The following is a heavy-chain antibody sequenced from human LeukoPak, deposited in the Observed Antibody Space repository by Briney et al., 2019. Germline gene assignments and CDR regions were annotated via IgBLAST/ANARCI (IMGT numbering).Heavy chain of an antibody. D-gene: IGHD1-20*01. Sequence: SETLSLTCVVYGESFSGYYWSWIRQPPGKGLEWIGEINHSGSTNYNPSLKSRVTISVDTSKNQISLKLSSVTAADTAVYYCAREALITGTTSFDYWGQGTLVTVSS. V-gene: IGHV4-34*01. J-gene: IGHJ4*02. CDR3: AREALITGTTSFDY. CDR1: GESFSGYY. CDR2: INHSGST.